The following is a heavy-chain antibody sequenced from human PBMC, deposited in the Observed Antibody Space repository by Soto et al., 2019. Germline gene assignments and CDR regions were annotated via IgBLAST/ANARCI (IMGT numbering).Heavy chain of an antibody. Sequence: ASVKVSCKASGGTFSSYAFSWVRQAPGQGLEWMGGIIPIFCTANYAQKFQGRVTITADESTSTAYMELGSPRSEDTAVYFFASSPGPYYVFWGGYLVPKTGSTWFDPGGKETLVTVPS. CDR1: GGTFSSYA. D-gene: IGHD3-3*01. J-gene: IGHJ5*02. CDR2: IIPIFCTA. CDR3: ASSPGPYYVFWGGYLVPKTGSTWFDP. V-gene: IGHV1-69*13.